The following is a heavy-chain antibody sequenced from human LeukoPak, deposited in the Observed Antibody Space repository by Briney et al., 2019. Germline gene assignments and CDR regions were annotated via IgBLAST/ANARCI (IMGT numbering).Heavy chain of an antibody. V-gene: IGHV3-7*01. D-gene: IGHD1-26*01. CDR2: IKQDGSEK. CDR1: GFTFSSYW. CDR3: ARDSGSYLSPSPYFDY. J-gene: IGHJ4*02. Sequence: GGPLRLSCAASGFTFSSYWMSWVRQAPGKGLQWVANIKQDGSEKYYVDSVKGRFTISRDNAKNSLYLQMNSLRAEDTAVYYCARDSGSYLSPSPYFDYWGQGTLVTVSS.